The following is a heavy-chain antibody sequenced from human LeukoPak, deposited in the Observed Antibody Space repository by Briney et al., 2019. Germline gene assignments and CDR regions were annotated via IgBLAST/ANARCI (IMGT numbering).Heavy chain of an antibody. CDR3: ARDLDGSGSYHWFDP. D-gene: IGHD3-10*01. J-gene: IGHJ5*02. CDR1: GFTFSSYW. Sequence: GGSLRLSCAASGFTFSSYWMHWVRQGPGKGLVWVSRINSDARTTTYADPVKGRFTISRDNAKNPLYLQMNRLRAEDTAVYYCARDLDGSGSYHWFDPWGQGTLVTVSS. V-gene: IGHV3-74*01. CDR2: INSDARTT.